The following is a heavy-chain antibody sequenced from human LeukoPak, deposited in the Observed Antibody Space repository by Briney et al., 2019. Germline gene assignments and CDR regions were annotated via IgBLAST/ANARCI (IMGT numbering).Heavy chain of an antibody. Sequence: SETLSLTCTVSGVSISSSNSYWGWIRQPPGKGLEWIGSIYYSGNTYYNASLKSQVSISIDTSKSRFSLKLTSVTAADTAVYYCARQTGSGLFILPGGQGTLVIVSS. J-gene: IGHJ4*02. CDR1: GVSISSSNSY. CDR2: IYYSGNT. CDR3: ARQTGSGLFILP. D-gene: IGHD3/OR15-3a*01. V-gene: IGHV4-39*01.